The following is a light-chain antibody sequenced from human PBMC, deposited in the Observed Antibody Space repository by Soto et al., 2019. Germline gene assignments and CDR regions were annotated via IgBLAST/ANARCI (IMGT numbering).Light chain of an antibody. CDR3: ASWDDRLNGPV. V-gene: IGLV1-44*01. CDR1: SSNIGSNF. J-gene: IGLJ3*02. CDR2: SIN. Sequence: QSVVTQPPSASGTPGQRVTISGSGSSSNIGSNFVSWYQRLPGTAPKLLIYSINQRPSGVPDRFSGSKSGTSASLAISGLQSEDEADYFCASWDDRLNGPVFGGGTQLTVL.